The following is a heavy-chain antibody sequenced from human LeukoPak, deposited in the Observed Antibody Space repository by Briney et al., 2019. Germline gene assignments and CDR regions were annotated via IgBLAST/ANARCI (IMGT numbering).Heavy chain of an antibody. V-gene: IGHV3-30*02. Sequence: LGGSLRLSCAASGFTFSSYGMHWARQAPGKGLDWVAFIRYDGSNKYYADSVKGRFTISRDNSKNTLYLQMSSLRAEDTAVYYCAKDPRDFEYWGQGALVTVSS. CDR1: GFTFSSYG. J-gene: IGHJ4*02. CDR3: AKDPRDFEY. CDR2: IRYDGSNK.